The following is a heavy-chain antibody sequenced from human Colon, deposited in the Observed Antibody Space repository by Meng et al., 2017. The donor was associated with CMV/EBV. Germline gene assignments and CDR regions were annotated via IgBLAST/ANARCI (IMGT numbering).Heavy chain of an antibody. D-gene: IGHD2-21*02. V-gene: IGHV3-23*01. CDR2: VTGSGAIT. Sequence: GESLKISCTASGFTFNSYALSWVRQPPGKGLQWVAAVTGSGAITYFADSVKGRFSISRDNAKSSLHLQMTGLRPEDTAVYYCAKEFVLGTHLDHWGQGTLVTVSS. CDR3: AKEFVLGTHLDH. J-gene: IGHJ4*02. CDR1: GFTFNSYA.